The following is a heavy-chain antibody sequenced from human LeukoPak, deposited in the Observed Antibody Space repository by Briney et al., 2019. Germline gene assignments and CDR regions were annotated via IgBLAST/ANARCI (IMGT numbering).Heavy chain of an antibody. CDR2: INSDGSDT. CDR1: GFTFSTYW. D-gene: IGHD2-2*01. V-gene: IGHV3-74*03. Sequence: GGSLRLSCAASGFTFSTYWMHWVRQAPGEGPVWVSRINSDGSDTTYADSVKGRFTISRDNAKNTLYLQMNSLSAEDTAVYYCAGVGSSNGDWVKFDYWGQGTLITVSS. J-gene: IGHJ4*02. CDR3: AGVGSSNGDWVKFDY.